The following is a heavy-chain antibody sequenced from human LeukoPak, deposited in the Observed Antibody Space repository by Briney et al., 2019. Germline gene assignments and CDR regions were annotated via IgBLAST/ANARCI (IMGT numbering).Heavy chain of an antibody. D-gene: IGHD1-26*01. CDR2: ISAYNGNT. Sequence: APVKVSCKGSGYPFSSYGITWVRQAPGQGLEWVGWISAYNGNTQYGQNVQGRVTMTTETSTSTAYMELRNLRSDDTAVYFCASGANYPFDFWGQ. J-gene: IGHJ4*02. CDR3: ASGANYPFDF. CDR1: GYPFSSYG. V-gene: IGHV1-18*01.